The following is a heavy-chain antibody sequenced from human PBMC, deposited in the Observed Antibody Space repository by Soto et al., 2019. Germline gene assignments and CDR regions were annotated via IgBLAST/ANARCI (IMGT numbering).Heavy chain of an antibody. D-gene: IGHD2-15*01. CDR1: GGSISDNHFY. CDR3: GRGLSSDKVDY. J-gene: IGHJ4*02. Sequence: QVQLQESGPGLVKPSQTLSLTCTVSGGSISDNHFYRSWIRQPPGKGLEWIGHIYDSGSTYNNPSLKSRVTISVDSNNLFSLELNSVTAADTAVYYCGRGLSSDKVDYWGQGTLVTVSS. V-gene: IGHV4-30-4*01. CDR2: IYDSGST.